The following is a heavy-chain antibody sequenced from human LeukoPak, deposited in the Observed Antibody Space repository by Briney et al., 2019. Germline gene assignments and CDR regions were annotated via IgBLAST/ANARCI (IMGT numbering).Heavy chain of an antibody. J-gene: IGHJ5*02. Sequence: PSETLSLTCAVYGGSFSGYYWSWIRQPPGKGLEWIGEINHSGSTNYNPSLKSRVTISVDTSKNQFSLKLSSVTAADTAVYYCARGVTMVRGVIGNWFDPWDQGTLVTVSS. V-gene: IGHV4-34*01. D-gene: IGHD3-10*01. CDR3: ARGVTMVRGVIGNWFDP. CDR2: INHSGST. CDR1: GGSFSGYY.